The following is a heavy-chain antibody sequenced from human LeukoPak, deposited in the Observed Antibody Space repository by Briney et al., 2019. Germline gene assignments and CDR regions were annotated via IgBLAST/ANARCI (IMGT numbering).Heavy chain of an antibody. CDR3: ARVFPPQTSSYDILTGHYYYYGMDV. J-gene: IGHJ6*02. D-gene: IGHD3-9*01. V-gene: IGHV1-46*01. CDR1: GYTFTGYY. Sequence: GASVKVSCKASGYTFTGYYMHWVRQAPGQGLEWMGIINPSGGSTSYAQKFQGRVTMTRDTSTSTVYMELSSLRSEDTAVYYCARVFPPQTSSYDILTGHYYYYGMDVWGQGTTVTVSS. CDR2: INPSGGST.